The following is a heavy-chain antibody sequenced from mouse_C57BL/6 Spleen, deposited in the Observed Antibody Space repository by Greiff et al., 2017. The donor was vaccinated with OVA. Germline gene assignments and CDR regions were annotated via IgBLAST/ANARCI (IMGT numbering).Heavy chain of an antibody. V-gene: IGHV5-12*01. CDR1: GFTFSDYY. Sequence: EVQVVESGGGLVQPGGSLKLSCAASGFTFSDYYMYWVRQTPEKRLEWVAYISNGGGSTYYPDTVKGRFTISRDNAKNTLYLQMSRLKSEDTAMYYCARHNSNFGMDCWGQGTSVTVSS. J-gene: IGHJ4*01. CDR3: ARHNSNFGMDC. CDR2: ISNGGGST. D-gene: IGHD2-5*01.